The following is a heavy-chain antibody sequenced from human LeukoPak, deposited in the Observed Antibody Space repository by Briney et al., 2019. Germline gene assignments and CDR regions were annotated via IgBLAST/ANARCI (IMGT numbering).Heavy chain of an antibody. V-gene: IGHV4-39*07. Sequence: PSETLSLTCTVSGGSISSSSFYWGWIRQPPGKGLEWIGSIYYSGSTYYNPSLKSRVTISVDTSKNQFSLRLRSVTAADTAVYYCARDSAYATNWFDPWGQGILVTVSS. CDR3: ARDSAYATNWFDP. CDR1: GGSISSSSFY. J-gene: IGHJ5*02. D-gene: IGHD5-12*01. CDR2: IYYSGST.